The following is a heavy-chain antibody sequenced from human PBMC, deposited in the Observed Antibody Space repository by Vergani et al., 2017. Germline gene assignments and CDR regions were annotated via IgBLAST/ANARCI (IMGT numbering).Heavy chain of an antibody. Sequence: EVQLLESGGGLVQPGGSLTLSSPSSLFPFTIFPLVLFRLAPGKGLRLVSAISGSGGSTYYVDSVKGRFTISSDNSKNTLYLQMNSLRAEDTAVYYCASPAAVDYWGQGTLVTVSS. CDR3: ASPAAVDY. V-gene: IGHV3-23*01. CDR2: ISGSGGST. J-gene: IGHJ4*02. CDR1: LFPFTIFP. D-gene: IGHD6-25*01.